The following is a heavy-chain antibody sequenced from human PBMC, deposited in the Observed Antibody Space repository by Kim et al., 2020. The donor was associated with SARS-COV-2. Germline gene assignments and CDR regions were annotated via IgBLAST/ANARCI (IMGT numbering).Heavy chain of an antibody. CDR2: IRSGGTGI. CDR1: GFTVTDYW. CDR3: TSDTVLYGLDV. J-gene: IGHJ6*02. D-gene: IGHD4-4*01. V-gene: IGHV3-74*01. Sequence: GGSLRRSCATSGFTVTDYWMHWVRQAPGKGLVWVSRIRSGGTGISSADSVKGRFTISRDNVNNTLYLQMNNLRAEDTALYYCTSDTVLYGLDVWGQGTPVTVSS.